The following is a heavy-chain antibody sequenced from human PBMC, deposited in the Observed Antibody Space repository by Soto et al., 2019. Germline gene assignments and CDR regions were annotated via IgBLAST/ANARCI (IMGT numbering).Heavy chain of an antibody. CDR2: IYPGDSDT. CDR1: GYSFTSYW. D-gene: IGHD6-6*01. J-gene: IGHJ3*02. V-gene: IGHV5-51*01. CDR3: ARRLPYSSSHDAFDI. Sequence: ISGKGSGYSFTSYWIGWVRQIPGKCLEWMGIIYPGDSDTRYSPSFQGQVTISADKSISTAYLQWSSLKASDTAMYYCARRLPYSSSHDAFDIWGQGTMVTVSS.